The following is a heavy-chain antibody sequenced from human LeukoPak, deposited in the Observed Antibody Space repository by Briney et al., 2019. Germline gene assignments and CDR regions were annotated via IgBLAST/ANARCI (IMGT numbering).Heavy chain of an antibody. Sequence: ASVKVSCKASGYTFTGYYMHWVRQAPGQGLEWMGWINPNSGGTNYAQKFQGRVTMTRDTSISTAYMELSRLRSDDTAVYYCASGGRYCISTSCYNPDYWGQGTLVTVSS. V-gene: IGHV1-2*02. D-gene: IGHD2-2*02. CDR1: GYTFTGYY. J-gene: IGHJ4*02. CDR2: INPNSGGT. CDR3: ASGGRYCISTSCYNPDY.